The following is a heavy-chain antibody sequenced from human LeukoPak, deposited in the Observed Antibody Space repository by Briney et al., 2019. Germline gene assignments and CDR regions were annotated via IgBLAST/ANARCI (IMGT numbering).Heavy chain of an antibody. CDR3: AKLEGSGSPTPLDG. J-gene: IGHJ4*02. CDR2: ISNDGSKK. Sequence: GGSLRLSCAVSGFQFSDYAMHWVRQAPGKGLEWVTVISNDGSKKFYGDFVRGRFTVSRNNSESILYLQMNSLRPEDTATYYCAKLEGSGSPTPLDGWGQGTLVSVSS. V-gene: IGHV3-30*18. CDR1: GFQFSDYA. D-gene: IGHD3-10*01.